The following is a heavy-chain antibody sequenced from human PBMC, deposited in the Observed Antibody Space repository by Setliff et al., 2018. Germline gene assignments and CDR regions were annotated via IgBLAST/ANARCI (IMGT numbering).Heavy chain of an antibody. Sequence: SETLSLTCAVSGASISSDNWWSWVRQPPGEGLEWIGGIYHTENSNYNPSLKSRVTISIDKFSHQFSLRLTSVTAADTAVYYCARTPRGGNSAFDIWGQGTMVTVSS. CDR1: GASISSDNW. V-gene: IGHV4-4*02. D-gene: IGHD2-21*01. J-gene: IGHJ3*02. CDR2: IYHTENS. CDR3: ARTPRGGNSAFDI.